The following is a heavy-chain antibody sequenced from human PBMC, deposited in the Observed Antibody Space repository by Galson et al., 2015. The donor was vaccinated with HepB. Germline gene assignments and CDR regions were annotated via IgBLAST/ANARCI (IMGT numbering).Heavy chain of an antibody. Sequence: SVKVSCKASGYTFTSYDINWVRQATGQGLEWMGWMNPNSGNTGYAQKFQGRVTMTRNTSISTAYMELSSLRSEDTAVYYCARFVGLYSSGWAYYFDYWGQGTLITVSS. D-gene: IGHD6-19*01. V-gene: IGHV1-8*01. CDR3: ARFVGLYSSGWAYYFDY. CDR1: GYTFTSYD. J-gene: IGHJ4*02. CDR2: MNPNSGNT.